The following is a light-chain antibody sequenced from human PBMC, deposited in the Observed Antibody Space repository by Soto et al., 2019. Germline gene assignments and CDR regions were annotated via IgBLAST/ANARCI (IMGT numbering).Light chain of an antibody. Sequence: DIHMTQSRSSQPPSVGTKLTISCXASQSISSYLNWYQQKPGKAPKLLIYAASSLQSGVPSRFSGSGSGTDFTLTISSLQPEDFATYYCQQSYSTPVTFGQGTRLEIK. CDR1: QSISSY. J-gene: IGKJ5*01. V-gene: IGKV1-39*01. CDR3: QQSYSTPVT. CDR2: AAS.